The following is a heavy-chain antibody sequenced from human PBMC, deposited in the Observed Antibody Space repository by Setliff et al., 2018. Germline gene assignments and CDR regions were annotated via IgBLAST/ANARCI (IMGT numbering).Heavy chain of an antibody. CDR2: IIPIFGTA. Sequence: SVKVSCKASGYTFTSYGISWVRQAPGQGLEWMGGIIPIFGTANYAKKFQGRVTITADESTSTACMELSSLRSEDTAVYYCALEYSNSSPTVYYYMDVWGKGTTVTVSS. CDR3: ALEYSNSSPTVYYYMDV. D-gene: IGHD6-6*01. CDR1: GYTFTSYG. J-gene: IGHJ6*03. V-gene: IGHV1-69*13.